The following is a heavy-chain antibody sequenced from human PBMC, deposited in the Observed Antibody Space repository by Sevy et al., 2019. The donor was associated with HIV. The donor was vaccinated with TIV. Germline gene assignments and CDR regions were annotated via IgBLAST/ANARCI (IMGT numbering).Heavy chain of an antibody. D-gene: IGHD2-21*02. Sequence: ASMKVSCKASGYIFTDYYMHWVRQAPGQGLEWMGWISPDNGDTNYAQKFQGRVNMTRGTSISTASMELSRLSSDDTAVYYCARGGLLTANSGGHDYWGQGTLVTVSS. J-gene: IGHJ4*02. CDR3: ARGGLLTANSGGHDY. CDR1: GYIFTDYY. CDR2: ISPDNGDT. V-gene: IGHV1-2*02.